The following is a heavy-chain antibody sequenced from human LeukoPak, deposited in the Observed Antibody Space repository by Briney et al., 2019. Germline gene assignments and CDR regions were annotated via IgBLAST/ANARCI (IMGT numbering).Heavy chain of an antibody. J-gene: IGHJ3*02. D-gene: IGHD2-2*01. CDR1: GFTFSSYG. CDR3: ARVLSVPRGPYAFDI. CDR2: ISYGGSNK. V-gene: IGHV3-30*19. Sequence: GGSLRLSCAASGFTFSSYGMHWVRQAPGKGLEWVAVISYGGSNKYYADSVKGRFTISRDNSKNTLYLQMNSLRAEDTAVYYCARVLSVPRGPYAFDIWGQGTMVTVSS.